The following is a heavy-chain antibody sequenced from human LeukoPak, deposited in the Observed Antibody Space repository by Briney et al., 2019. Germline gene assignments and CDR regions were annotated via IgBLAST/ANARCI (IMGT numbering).Heavy chain of an antibody. J-gene: IGHJ4*02. CDR3: ARVGATGTADY. Sequence: PGGSLRLSSAALGFTFTVYYMSWIRHAPGKGLEWVSYMSKSGSDTNFADSVKGRFTISRDNAKNSLYLQMNSLRGEDTAVYYCARVGATGTADYWGQGTLVTVS. D-gene: IGHD1-1*01. CDR1: GFTFTVYY. V-gene: IGHV3-11*06. CDR2: MSKSGSDT.